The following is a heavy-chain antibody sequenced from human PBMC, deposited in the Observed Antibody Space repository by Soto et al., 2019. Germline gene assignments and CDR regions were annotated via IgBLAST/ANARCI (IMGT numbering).Heavy chain of an antibody. CDR3: AKTTDGWFSAFEI. Sequence: EVQLLESGGGLVQPGGSLRLSCAASGFVFSSYAMSWVRQAPGKGLEWVSAINGSGTTAYYADSVKGRFIFSRDNPKNPMYLQMNSLKAEDTVVYFCAKTTDGWFSAFEIWGQGTVVTVSS. J-gene: IGHJ3*02. CDR2: INGSGTTA. CDR1: GFVFSSYA. D-gene: IGHD6-19*01. V-gene: IGHV3-23*01.